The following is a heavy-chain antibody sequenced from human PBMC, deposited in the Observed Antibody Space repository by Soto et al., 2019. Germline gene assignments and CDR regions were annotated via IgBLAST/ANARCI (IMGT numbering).Heavy chain of an antibody. J-gene: IGHJ6*02. D-gene: IGHD2-8*01. CDR1: GYTFTRYG. CDR3: AKNGQPPYYYYGMDV. CDR2: ISGYNGDT. V-gene: IGHV1-18*01. Sequence: QGQLVQSGAEVKKPGASVKVSCKASGYTFTRYGISWVRQAPGQGLEWMGWISGYNGDTNYAQKFQGRFTMTVDTSTTTAFMELTSLTSDDRAVYYCAKNGQPPYYYYGMDVWGQGTTVTVSS.